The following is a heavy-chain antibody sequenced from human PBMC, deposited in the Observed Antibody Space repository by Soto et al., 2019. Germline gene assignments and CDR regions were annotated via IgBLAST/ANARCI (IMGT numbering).Heavy chain of an antibody. J-gene: IGHJ4*02. D-gene: IGHD3-9*01. CDR3: ARTRDFYLDY. V-gene: IGHV4-34*01. CDR1: GGSFSGYY. CDR2: INDRGRT. Sequence: SSETLSLTCAVYGGSFSGYYWRWIRQPPGKGLEWIGDINDRGRTNYNPSLKGRVTISVDTSKNQFSLKLTSVTAADTAVYYCARTRDFYLDYWGQGTLVTVSS.